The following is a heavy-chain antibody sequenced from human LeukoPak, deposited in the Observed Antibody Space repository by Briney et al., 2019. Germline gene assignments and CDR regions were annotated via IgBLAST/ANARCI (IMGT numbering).Heavy chain of an antibody. CDR2: ISSSSSYI. J-gene: IGHJ4*02. D-gene: IGHD6-13*01. CDR1: GFTFSSYS. CDR3: ARWRSSPQYYFDY. V-gene: IGHV3-21*01. Sequence: GGSLRLSCAASGFTFSSYSMNWVRQAPGKGLEWVSSISSSSSYIYYADSVKGRFTISRDNAKNSLYLQMNSLGAEDTAVYYCARWRSSPQYYFDYWGQGTLVTVSS.